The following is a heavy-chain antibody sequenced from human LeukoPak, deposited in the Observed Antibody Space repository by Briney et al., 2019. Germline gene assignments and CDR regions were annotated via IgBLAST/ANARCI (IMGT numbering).Heavy chain of an antibody. CDR1: GCTFNSFF. CDR3: ARGGVYSSSSADY. CDR2: INPNSGGV. D-gene: IGHD6-6*01. Sequence: ASVKVSCKASGCTFNSFFIHWVRRAPGQGLEWMGWINPNSGGVNYAQTFQGRIALTRDTSATTVYMELTSLTSDDTAVYYCARGGVYSSSSADYWGLGTLVTVSS. V-gene: IGHV1-2*02. J-gene: IGHJ4*02.